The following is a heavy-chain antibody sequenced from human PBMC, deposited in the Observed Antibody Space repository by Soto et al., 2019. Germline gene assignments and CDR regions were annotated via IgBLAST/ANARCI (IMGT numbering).Heavy chain of an antibody. CDR2: INPSVGST. J-gene: IGHJ4*02. Sequence: ASVKVSCKASGYTFTGYYMHWVRQAPGQGLEWMGIINPSVGSTSYAQKFQGRVTMTWDTSMSTVYMELSSLRSEDTAVYYCARVLSYCGGDCYFDYWGQGTLVTVSS. CDR3: ARVLSYCGGDCYFDY. V-gene: IGHV1-46*01. D-gene: IGHD2-21*02. CDR1: GYTFTGYY.